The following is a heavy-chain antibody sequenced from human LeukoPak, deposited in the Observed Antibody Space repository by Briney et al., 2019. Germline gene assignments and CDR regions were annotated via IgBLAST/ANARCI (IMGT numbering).Heavy chain of an antibody. Sequence: PSETLFLTCTVSGGPISNYYCSWVRQPPGRGLEWIGCIYYSGSTNYNPSLKSRATISVDTSKNQFSLKLSSVTAADTAVYYCARRYGGARLDYWGQGTVVSVSS. CDR3: ARRYGGARLDY. CDR2: IYYSGST. CDR1: GGPISNYY. J-gene: IGHJ4*02. D-gene: IGHD4-23*01. V-gene: IGHV4-59*01.